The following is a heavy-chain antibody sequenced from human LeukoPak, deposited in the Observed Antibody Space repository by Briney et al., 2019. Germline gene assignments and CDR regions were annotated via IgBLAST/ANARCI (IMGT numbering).Heavy chain of an antibody. CDR3: ASVRGYSSGWYSGGYYYGMDV. CDR2: ISAYNGNT. D-gene: IGHD6-19*01. J-gene: IGHJ6*04. V-gene: IGHV1-18*04. CDR1: GYTFTSYG. Sequence: ASVKVSCKASGYTFTSYGISWVRQAPGQGLEWMGWISAYNGNTNYAQKLQCRVTMTTDTSQSTGYMELRSLRSDDTAVYYCASVRGYSSGWYSGGYYYGMDVWGKGTTVTVSS.